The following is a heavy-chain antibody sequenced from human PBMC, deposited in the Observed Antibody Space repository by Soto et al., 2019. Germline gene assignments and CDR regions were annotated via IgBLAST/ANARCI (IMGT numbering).Heavy chain of an antibody. J-gene: IGHJ4*02. CDR3: ATLGGNLGAFDY. CDR1: GFTFSNAW. V-gene: IGHV3-15*01. CDR2: IKSRGDGATA. Sequence: GGSLRLSCAASGFTFSNAWMSWVRQAPGKGLGWVGRIKSRGDGATADHAAHVKGRFAISRDDSKNTLYLQMNSLKTEDTAVYYCATLGGNLGAFDYWGQGTLVTVSS. D-gene: IGHD3-16*01.